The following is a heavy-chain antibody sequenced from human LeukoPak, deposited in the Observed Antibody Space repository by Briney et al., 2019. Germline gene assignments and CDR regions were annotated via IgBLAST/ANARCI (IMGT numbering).Heavy chain of an antibody. CDR3: ASSPVTGMIYFDY. J-gene: IGHJ4*02. Sequence: GGSRRLSCAASGFTVSNYYLSGFRQAPGKGLEWGAVIYSGGDTYDADSVKGRFTLSRDKSKNTLYLQRKDPRAEDTAVYSCASSPVTGMIYFDYWGQGTLLTVSS. V-gene: IGHV3-66*01. D-gene: IGHD6-19*01. CDR1: GFTVSNYY. CDR2: IYSGGDT.